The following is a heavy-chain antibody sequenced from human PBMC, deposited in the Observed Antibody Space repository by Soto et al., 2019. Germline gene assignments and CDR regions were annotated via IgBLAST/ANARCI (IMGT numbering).Heavy chain of an antibody. J-gene: IGHJ3*02. CDR1: GFTFSSCA. CDR3: ARDYYDSSGTNAFDI. CDR2: IIDSGGST. V-gene: IGHV3-23*01. D-gene: IGHD3-22*01. Sequence: PGGSLRLSCAASGFTFSSCAMGWVRQAPGKGLEWVSDIIDSGGSTYYADSVKGRFTISRDNSKNTLYLQMNSLRAEDTAVYYCARDYYDSSGTNAFDIWGQGTMVTVSS.